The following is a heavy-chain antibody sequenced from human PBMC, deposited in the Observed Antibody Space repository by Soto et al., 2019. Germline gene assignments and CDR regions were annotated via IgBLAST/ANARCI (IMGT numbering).Heavy chain of an antibody. J-gene: IGHJ6*02. D-gene: IGHD2-2*01. CDR2: IRSKAYGGTT. CDR3: TRVRDCSSTSCYSVTNYYYGMDV. CDR1: GFTFGDYA. V-gene: IGHV3-49*03. Sequence: AGGSLRLSCTASGFTFGDYAMGWFRQAPGKGLEWVGFIRSKAYGGTTEYAASVKGRFTISRDDSKSIAYLQMNSLKTEDTAVYYCTRVRDCSSTSCYSVTNYYYGMDVWGQGTT.